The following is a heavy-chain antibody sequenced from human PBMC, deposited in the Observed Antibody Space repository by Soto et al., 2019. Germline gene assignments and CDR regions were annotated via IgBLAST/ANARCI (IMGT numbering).Heavy chain of an antibody. CDR2: ISYDGSNK. J-gene: IGHJ5*02. D-gene: IGHD3-22*01. Sequence: QVQLVESGGGVVQPGRSLRLSCAASGFTFSSYGMHWVRQAPGKGLEWVAVISYDGSNKYYADSVKGRFTISRDNSQNTLYLQMNHLRAEDTAVYYCAKNQGYYDSSGYLVGVTWGQGTLVTVSS. CDR3: AKNQGYYDSSGYLVGVT. CDR1: GFTFSSYG. V-gene: IGHV3-30*18.